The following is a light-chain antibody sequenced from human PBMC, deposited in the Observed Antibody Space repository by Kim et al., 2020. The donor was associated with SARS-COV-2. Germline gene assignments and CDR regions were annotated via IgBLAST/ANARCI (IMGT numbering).Light chain of an antibody. CDR3: QQYYGTPYT. J-gene: IGKJ2*01. CDR2: WAS. Sequence: DIVMTQSPDSLAVSLGERATINCKSSQSVLYSSNNKNYLAWYQQKPGQPPQLLIYWASTRESGVPDRFSGSGSGTDFTLTISSLRAEDVAVYYCQQYYGTPYTFGQGTKLEI. V-gene: IGKV4-1*01. CDR1: QSVLYSSNNKNY.